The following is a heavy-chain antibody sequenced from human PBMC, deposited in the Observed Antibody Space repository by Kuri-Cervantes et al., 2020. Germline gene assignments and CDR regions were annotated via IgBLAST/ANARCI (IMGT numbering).Heavy chain of an antibody. CDR3: ARSPNDYGDYYYYYGMDV. Sequence: GGSLRLSCAASGFTVSSNYMSWVRQAPGKGLEWVAVISYDGSNKYYADSVKGRFTISRDNSKNTLYLQMNSLRAEDTAVYYCARSPNDYGDYYYYYGMDVWGQGTTVTVSS. J-gene: IGHJ6*02. CDR1: GFTVSSNY. V-gene: IGHV3-30-3*01. D-gene: IGHD4-17*01. CDR2: ISYDGSNK.